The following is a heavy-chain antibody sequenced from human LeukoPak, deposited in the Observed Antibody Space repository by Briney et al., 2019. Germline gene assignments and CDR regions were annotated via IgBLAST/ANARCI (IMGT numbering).Heavy chain of an antibody. J-gene: IGHJ3*02. V-gene: IGHV3-21*01. CDR3: VSGNGPDHVWGTYRLDAFDI. Sequence: GESLKISCAASGYTFSDYSVNWVRQVPGKGLEWVSSISSSGTYIYYADSVKGRFTISRDNAKNSLFLQMNSLRAEDTAVYYCVSGNGPDHVWGTYRLDAFDIWGEGTMVIVSS. D-gene: IGHD3-16*02. CDR2: ISSSGTYI. CDR1: GYTFSDYS.